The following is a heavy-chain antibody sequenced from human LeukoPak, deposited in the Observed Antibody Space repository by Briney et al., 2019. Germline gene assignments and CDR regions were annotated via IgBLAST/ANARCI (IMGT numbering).Heavy chain of an antibody. Sequence: SETLSLTCAVYGGSFSGYYWSWIRQPPGKGLEWIGYIYYSGSTNYNPSLKSRVTISVDTSKNQFSLKLSSVTAADTAVYYCARELGYYYGSGSPEAYYYYYYGMDVWGQGTTVTVSS. CDR3: ARELGYYYGSGSPEAYYYYYYGMDV. V-gene: IGHV4-59*01. J-gene: IGHJ6*02. D-gene: IGHD3-10*01. CDR1: GGSFSGYY. CDR2: IYYSGST.